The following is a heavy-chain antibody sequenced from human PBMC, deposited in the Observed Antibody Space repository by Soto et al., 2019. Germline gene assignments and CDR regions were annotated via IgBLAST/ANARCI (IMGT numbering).Heavy chain of an antibody. CDR3: AKDKRGCSSTSCYLGWFDP. CDR1: GFTFSSYG. J-gene: IGHJ5*02. Sequence: QVQLVESGGGVVQPGRSLRLSCAASGFTFSSYGMHWVRQAPGKGLEWVAVIWYDGSNKYYADSVKGRFTISRDNSKNTLYLQMNSLRAEDTAVYYCAKDKRGCSSTSCYLGWFDPWGQGTLVTVSS. D-gene: IGHD2-2*01. V-gene: IGHV3-33*06. CDR2: IWYDGSNK.